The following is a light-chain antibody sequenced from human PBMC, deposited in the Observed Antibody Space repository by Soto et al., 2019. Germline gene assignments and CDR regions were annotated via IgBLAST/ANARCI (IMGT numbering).Light chain of an antibody. CDR3: QQYNNWPVT. V-gene: IGKV3-15*01. CDR1: QSFSSN. J-gene: IGKJ5*01. CDR2: GAS. Sequence: EIVMTQSPATLSVSPGERATLSCWASQSFSSNLAWYQQKPGQAPRLLIYGASTRATGIPARFSGSGSGTEFTLTISSLQSEDFAVYYCQQYNNWPVTFGQGTRLEI.